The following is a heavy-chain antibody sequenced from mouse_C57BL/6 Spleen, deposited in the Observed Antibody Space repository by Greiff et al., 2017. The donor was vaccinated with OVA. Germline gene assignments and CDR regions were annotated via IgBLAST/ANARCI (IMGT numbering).Heavy chain of an antibody. CDR1: GYTFTSYW. D-gene: IGHD1-1*01. V-gene: IGHV1-61*01. CDR3: ARGGCYYYGSSYEEVNY. J-gene: IGHJ2*01. Sequence: QVQLQQPGAELVRPGSSVTLSCKASGYTFTSYWMDWVKQRPGQGLEWIGNIYPSDSETPYNQKFKDKATLTGDKSSSTAYMQLSSLTSEGSAVYYCARGGCYYYGSSYEEVNYWGQGTTLTVSS. CDR2: IYPSDSET.